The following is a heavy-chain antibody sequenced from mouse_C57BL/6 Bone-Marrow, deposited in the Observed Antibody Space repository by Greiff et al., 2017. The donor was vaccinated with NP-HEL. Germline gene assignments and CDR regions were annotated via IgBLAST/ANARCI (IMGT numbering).Heavy chain of an antibody. CDR1: GFTFSSYA. CDR3: AREYYYGSSSWFAY. CDR2: ISDGGSYT. V-gene: IGHV5-4*01. D-gene: IGHD1-1*01. Sequence: EAKLVESGGGLVKPGGSLKLSCAASGFTFSSYAMSWVRQTPEKRLEWVATISDGGSYTYYPDNVKGRFTISRDNAKNNLYLQMSHLKSEDTAMYYCAREYYYGSSSWFAYWGQGTLVTVSA. J-gene: IGHJ3*01.